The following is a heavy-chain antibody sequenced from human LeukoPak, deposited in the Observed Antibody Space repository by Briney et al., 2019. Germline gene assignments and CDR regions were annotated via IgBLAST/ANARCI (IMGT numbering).Heavy chain of an antibody. CDR1: GGSISSGSYY. Sequence: SETLSLTCTVSGGSISSGSYYWSWIRQPAGKGLEWIGRIYTSGSTNYNPSLKSRVTISVDTSKNQFSLKLSSVTAANTAVYYCARDYGTGFDYWGQGTLVTVSS. D-gene: IGHD3/OR15-3a*01. CDR2: IYTSGST. V-gene: IGHV4-61*02. J-gene: IGHJ4*02. CDR3: ARDYGTGFDY.